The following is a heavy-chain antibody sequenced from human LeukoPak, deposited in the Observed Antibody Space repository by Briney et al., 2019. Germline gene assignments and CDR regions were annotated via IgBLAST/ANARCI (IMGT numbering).Heavy chain of an antibody. V-gene: IGHV1-18*01. CDR1: GYTFTSYG. CDR3: AREKILNIAVAGTPDAFDI. D-gene: IGHD6-19*01. J-gene: IGHJ3*02. CDR2: ISAYNGNT. Sequence: ASVKVSCKASGYTFTSYGISWVRQAPGQGLEWMGWISAYNGNTNYAQKLQGRVTMTTDTSTSTAYMELRSLRSDDTAVYYCAREKILNIAVAGTPDAFDIWGQGTMVTVSS.